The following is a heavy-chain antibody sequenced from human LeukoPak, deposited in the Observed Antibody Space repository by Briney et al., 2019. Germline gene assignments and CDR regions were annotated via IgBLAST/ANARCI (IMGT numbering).Heavy chain of an antibody. CDR1: GFTFSSYG. D-gene: IGHD2-15*01. J-gene: IGHJ4*02. CDR3: AKDQVVAATPSNFDY. V-gene: IGHV3-30*02. Sequence: PGGSLRLSCAASGFTFSSYGMHWDRQAPGKGLEWVAFIRYDGSNKYYADSVKGRFTISRDNSKNTLYLQMNSLRAEDTAVYYCAKDQVVAATPSNFDYWGQGTLVTVSS. CDR2: IRYDGSNK.